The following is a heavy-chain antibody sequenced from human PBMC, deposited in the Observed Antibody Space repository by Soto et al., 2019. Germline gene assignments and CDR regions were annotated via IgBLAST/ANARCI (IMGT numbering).Heavy chain of an antibody. CDR1: GGTPNSYT. V-gene: IGHV1-69*01. D-gene: IGHD4-17*01. CDR3: SISNSYGRGDF. Sequence: QVQLVQSGAEVKKPGSSVRVSCKASGGTPNSYTISWVRQAPGQGLEWMGGIIPVFGTTDYAQKFQGRVTITADQSTGTASLDLFSLRSEDTAIYYCSISNSYGRGDFWGQGTLVTVSS. J-gene: IGHJ4*02. CDR2: IIPVFGTT.